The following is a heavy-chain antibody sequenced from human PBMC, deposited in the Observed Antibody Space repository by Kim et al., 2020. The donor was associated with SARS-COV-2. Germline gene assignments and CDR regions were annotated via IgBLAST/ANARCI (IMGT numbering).Heavy chain of an antibody. V-gene: IGHV1-18*04. J-gene: IGHJ6*02. CDR2: TGGYSVDT. CDR1: GYSFMNYG. D-gene: IGHD3-10*01. CDR3: AREGERVKNSAVLHFYYHGMDV. Sequence: ASVKVSCKTSGYSFMNYGISWVRQAPGQGLEWLGWTGGYSVDTKYAQKFQGRVTMTTDTESDTAYMELRRLKSDDTAVYYCAREGERVKNSAVLHFYYHGMDVWGQGTTVTVSS.